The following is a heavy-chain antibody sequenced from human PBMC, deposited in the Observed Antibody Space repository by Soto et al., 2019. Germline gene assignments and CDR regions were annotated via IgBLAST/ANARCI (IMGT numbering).Heavy chain of an antibody. CDR3: AKERDDSYGPGGGAFDI. CDR1: GFTFSSYA. V-gene: IGHV3-23*01. CDR2: ISGSGGST. Sequence: EVQLLESGGGLVQPGGSLRLSCAASGFTFSSYAMSWVRQAPGKGLEWVSAISGSGGSTYYADSVKGRFTISRDNSKNTLYLQMNSLRAEDTAVYYCAKERDDSYGPGGGAFDIWGQGTMVTVSS. D-gene: IGHD3-10*01. J-gene: IGHJ3*02.